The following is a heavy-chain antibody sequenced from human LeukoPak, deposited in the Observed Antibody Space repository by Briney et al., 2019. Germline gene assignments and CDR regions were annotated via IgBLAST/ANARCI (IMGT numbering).Heavy chain of an antibody. D-gene: IGHD3-22*01. CDR2: IWYDGSNK. V-gene: IGHV3-33*01. J-gene: IGHJ6*02. Sequence: GGSLRLSCAASGFTFSSYGMHWVRQAPGKGLEWVAVIWYDGSNKYYADSVKGRFTISRDNSKNTLYLQMNSLRAEDTAVYYCARAPYYYDSSGYYYYYYGMDVWGQGTTVTASS. CDR3: ARAPYYYDSSGYYYYYYGMDV. CDR1: GFTFSSYG.